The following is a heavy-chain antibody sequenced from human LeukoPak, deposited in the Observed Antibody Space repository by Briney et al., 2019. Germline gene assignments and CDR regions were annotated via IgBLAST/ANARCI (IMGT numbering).Heavy chain of an antibody. Sequence: AAVKVSCKASGYTFTAYYIHWVRQAPGQGLEWVGCITPNSGDTGYARKFQGRVTLTSDTSITTVYMELRSLKSDDAAVYYCAGDGGSTGNDAFDIWGQGTMVTVSS. J-gene: IGHJ3*02. CDR3: AGDGGSTGNDAFDI. V-gene: IGHV1-2*02. D-gene: IGHD1-1*01. CDR1: GYTFTAYY. CDR2: ITPNSGDT.